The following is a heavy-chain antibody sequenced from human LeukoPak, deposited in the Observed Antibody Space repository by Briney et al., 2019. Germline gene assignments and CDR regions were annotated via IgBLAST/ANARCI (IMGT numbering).Heavy chain of an antibody. CDR2: IYHGGST. CDR1: GGSISSSNW. Sequence: SETLSLTCAVSGGSISSSNWWSWVRQPPGKGLEWIGEIYHGGSTNYNPSLKSRVTISVDTSKNQFSLKLSSVTAADTAVYYCARTTAMVKENDAFDIWGQGTMVTVSS. D-gene: IGHD5-18*01. J-gene: IGHJ3*02. CDR3: ARTTAMVKENDAFDI. V-gene: IGHV4-4*02.